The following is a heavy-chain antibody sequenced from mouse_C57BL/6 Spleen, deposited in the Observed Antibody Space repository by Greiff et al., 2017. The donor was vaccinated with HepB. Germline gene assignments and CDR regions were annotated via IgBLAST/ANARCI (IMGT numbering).Heavy chain of an antibody. CDR2: IYPRSGNT. D-gene: IGHD2-4*01. J-gene: IGHJ2*01. CDR1: GYTFTSYG. CDR3: AREGISYFDY. Sequence: VKLMESGAELARPGASVKLSCKASGYTFTSYGISWVKQRTGQGLEWIGEIYPRSGNTYYNEKFKGKATLTADKSSSTAYMELRSLTSEDSAVYFCAREGISYFDYWGQGTTLTVSS. V-gene: IGHV1-81*01.